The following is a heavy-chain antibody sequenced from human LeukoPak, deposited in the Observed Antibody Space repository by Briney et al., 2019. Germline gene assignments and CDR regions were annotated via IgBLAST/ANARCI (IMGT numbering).Heavy chain of an antibody. Sequence: PGGSLRLSCAASGFTFSSYGMHWVRQAPGKGLEWVAGISYDGSNKYYADSVKGRFTISRDNSKNTLYLQMNSLRAEDTAVYYCAKDLVGDNPNYYYYGMDVLGQGTTVTVSS. CDR3: AKDLVGDNPNYYYYGMDV. V-gene: IGHV3-30*18. CDR1: GFTFSSYG. D-gene: IGHD1-26*01. J-gene: IGHJ6*02. CDR2: ISYDGSNK.